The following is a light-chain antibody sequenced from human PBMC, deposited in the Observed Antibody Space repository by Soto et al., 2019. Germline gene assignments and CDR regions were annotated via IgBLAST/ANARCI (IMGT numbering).Light chain of an antibody. CDR3: QQRSNDMYT. V-gene: IGKV3-11*01. Sequence: EIVLTQSPATLSLSPGERVTLSCRASQSVSSHLAWYQQQPGQAPRLLIYDASNRATGIPARFSGSGSGTDFTLTISSLEPADFAVYYCQQRSNDMYTFGQGTKLEIK. CDR1: QSVSSH. CDR2: DAS. J-gene: IGKJ2*01.